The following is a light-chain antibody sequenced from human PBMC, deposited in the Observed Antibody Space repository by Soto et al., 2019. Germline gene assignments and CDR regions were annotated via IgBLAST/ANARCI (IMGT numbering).Light chain of an antibody. CDR1: SSDVGGYTY. Sequence: QSALTQPASVSGSPGQSITISCTGTSSDVGGYTYVSWYQQHPGKAPKLLIYEVTYRPSGVSNRFSGSKSGNTAYLTISGLQADDEAYYYCSSYITSSTRVFGTGTKVTVL. CDR2: EVT. CDR3: SSYITSSTRV. J-gene: IGLJ1*01. V-gene: IGLV2-14*01.